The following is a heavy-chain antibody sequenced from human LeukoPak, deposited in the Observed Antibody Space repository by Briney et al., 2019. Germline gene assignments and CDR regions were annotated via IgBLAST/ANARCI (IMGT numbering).Heavy chain of an antibody. CDR3: ARHGGITIFGVAQPGGAFDI. Sequence: GASVKVSCKASGGTFSSYAISWVRQAPGQGLEWMGRITPMFGTANYAQNFQGRVTINTDESTSTAYMEVSSLRSEDTAVYYCARHGGITIFGVAQPGGAFDIWGQGTMVTVSS. CDR1: GGTFSSYA. D-gene: IGHD3-3*01. J-gene: IGHJ3*02. V-gene: IGHV1-69*05. CDR2: ITPMFGTA.